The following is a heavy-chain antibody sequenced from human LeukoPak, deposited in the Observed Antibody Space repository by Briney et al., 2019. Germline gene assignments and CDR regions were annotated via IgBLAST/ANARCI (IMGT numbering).Heavy chain of an antibody. J-gene: IGHJ4*02. Sequence: GGSLRLSCAASGFTFSNYAMSWARQAPGKGLEWVSAISGSGGSTYYADSVKGRFTISRDNSKNTLYLQMNSLRAEDTAVYYCAKPATYYYDSSGSRAADYWGQGTLVTVSS. V-gene: IGHV3-23*01. CDR2: ISGSGGST. CDR1: GFTFSNYA. D-gene: IGHD3-22*01. CDR3: AKPATYYYDSSGSRAADY.